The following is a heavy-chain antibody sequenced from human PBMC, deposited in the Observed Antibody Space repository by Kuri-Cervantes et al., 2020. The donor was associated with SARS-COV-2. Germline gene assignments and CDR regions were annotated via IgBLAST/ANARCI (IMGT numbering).Heavy chain of an antibody. CDR3: AGWTHCGGDCYPGYYFDY. CDR1: GFTFSSYA. V-gene: IGHV3-30*04. D-gene: IGHD2-21*01. J-gene: IGHJ4*02. Sequence: GESLKISCAASGFTFSSYAMHWVRQAPGKGLQWVAVISYDGGNKYYTDSVKGRFTISRDNSKNTLYLQMNSLRAEDTAVYYCAGWTHCGGDCYPGYYFDYWGQGTLVTVSS. CDR2: ISYDGGNK.